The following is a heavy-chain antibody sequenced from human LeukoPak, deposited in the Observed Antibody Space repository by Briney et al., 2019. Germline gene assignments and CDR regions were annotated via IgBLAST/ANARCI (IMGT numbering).Heavy chain of an antibody. J-gene: IGHJ4*02. Sequence: GGSLRLSCAASEFTFSSYGMTWVRQAPGKGLEWVSSISSSSSYIYYADSVEGRFTISRDNAKNSLYLQMNSLRAEDTAMYYCARDRGAYYYDSSGYYDFDYWGQGTLVTVSS. CDR1: EFTFSSYG. CDR3: ARDRGAYYYDSSGYYDFDY. D-gene: IGHD3-22*01. V-gene: IGHV3-21*01. CDR2: ISSSSSYI.